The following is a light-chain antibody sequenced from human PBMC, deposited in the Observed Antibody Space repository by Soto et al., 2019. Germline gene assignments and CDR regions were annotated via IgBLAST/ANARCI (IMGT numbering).Light chain of an antibody. CDR1: LLAQKF. V-gene: IGLV3-27*01. CDR3: CSAAENRLVV. Sequence: SYELTQPSSVSVSPGQTARITCSGDLLAQKFARWFQQKPGQAPVLLIFKDTERPSEISGRFSGSSSGTTVTLTISGAQVEDEADYYCCSAAENRLVVFGGGTKLTVL. CDR2: KDT. J-gene: IGLJ2*01.